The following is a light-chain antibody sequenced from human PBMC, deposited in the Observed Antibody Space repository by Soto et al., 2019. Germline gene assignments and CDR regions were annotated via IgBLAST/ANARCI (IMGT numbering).Light chain of an antibody. V-gene: IGLV2-14*01. CDR2: DVS. CDR3: SSYTTSSTLI. Sequence: QSVLTQPASVSGSPGQSITISCTATSSHVGGYNYVSWYQQHPGKAPKLMIYDVSNRPSGVSNRFSGSKSGNTASLTISGLQAEDEADYYCSSYTTSSTLIFGGGTKVTVL. CDR1: SSHVGGYNY. J-gene: IGLJ2*01.